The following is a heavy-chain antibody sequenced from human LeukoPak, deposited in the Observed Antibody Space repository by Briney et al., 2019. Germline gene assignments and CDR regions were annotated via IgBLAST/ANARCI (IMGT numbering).Heavy chain of an antibody. CDR1: GFTFSSYA. Sequence: GGSLRLSCAASGFTFSSYAMSWVHQAPGKGLEWVSAISGSGGSTYYADSVKGRFTIARDNYKNTLYLQMNSLRAEDTAVYYCAKDGVVGATSDFDYWGQGTLVTVSS. CDR2: ISGSGGST. V-gene: IGHV3-23*01. CDR3: AKDGVVGATSDFDY. J-gene: IGHJ4*02. D-gene: IGHD1-26*01.